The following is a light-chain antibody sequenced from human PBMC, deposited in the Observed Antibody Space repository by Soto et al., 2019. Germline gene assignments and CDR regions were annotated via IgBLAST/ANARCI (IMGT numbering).Light chain of an antibody. CDR1: QNINIY. Sequence: IQLTQSPSSLSASVGDRVTVTCRASQNINIYLNWYQQKPGKAPTLLIYGASSLQSGVPSRFSGGGSRTDFTLTLSSLQAEDFATYYCQQSYRSPYTFVQGTRLEI. V-gene: IGKV1-39*01. CDR3: QQSYRSPYT. J-gene: IGKJ2*01. CDR2: GAS.